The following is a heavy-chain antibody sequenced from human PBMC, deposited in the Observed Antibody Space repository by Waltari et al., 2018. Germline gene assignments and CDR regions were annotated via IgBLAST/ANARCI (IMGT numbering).Heavy chain of an antibody. V-gene: IGHV4-39*07. CDR3: TRDWSGITMIVAPRG. CDR2: IYYSGST. D-gene: IGHD3-22*01. Sequence: QLQLQESGPGLVKPSETLSLTCTVSGGSISSSSYYWGWLRQPPGKGLEWIGSIYYSGSTHYNPSLKSRVTISVDTSKNQFSLKLSSVTAADTAVYYCTRDWSGITMIVAPRGWGQGTLVTVSS. J-gene: IGHJ4*02. CDR1: GGSISSSSYY.